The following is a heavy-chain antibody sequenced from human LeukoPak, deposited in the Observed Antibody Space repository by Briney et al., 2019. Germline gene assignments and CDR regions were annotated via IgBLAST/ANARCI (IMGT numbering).Heavy chain of an antibody. CDR2: IIPIFGTA. D-gene: IGHD3-3*01. Sequence: ASVKVSCTASGGSISSHPVSWVRQAPGQGLEWMGGIIPIFGTANYAQKFQGRVTITADESTSTAYMELSSLRSEDTAVYYCASGWSGYFDYWGQGTLVTVSS. CDR3: ASGWSGYFDY. J-gene: IGHJ4*02. CDR1: GGSISSHP. V-gene: IGHV1-69*13.